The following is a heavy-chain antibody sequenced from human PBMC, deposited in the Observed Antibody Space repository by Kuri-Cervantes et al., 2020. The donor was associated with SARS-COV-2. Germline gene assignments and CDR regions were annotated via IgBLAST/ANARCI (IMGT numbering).Heavy chain of an antibody. CDR3: ARGYSSGTYVIDY. V-gene: IGHV3-48*03. D-gene: IGHD3-10*01. CDR2: ISSSGSTI. Sequence: GESLKISCAASGFTFSSYEMNWVRQAPGKGLEWVSYISSSGSTIYYADSVKGRFTISRDNSKNTLYLQMNSLRAEDTAVYYCARGYSSGTYVIDYWGQGTLVTVSS. J-gene: IGHJ4*02. CDR1: GFTFSSYE.